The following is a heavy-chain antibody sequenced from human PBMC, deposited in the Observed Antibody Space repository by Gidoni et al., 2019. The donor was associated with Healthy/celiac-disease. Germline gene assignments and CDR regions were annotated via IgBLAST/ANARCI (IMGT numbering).Heavy chain of an antibody. Sequence: EVQLVEAGGGLLQPGRSLRLPCTTSGVRFSDDSVGWFRQAPGKGLEWVGFVRNKTYGETTEYAASVKGRFTVSRDDSKNIAYLQMISLKTEDTAVYYCSKRGSTSDYFDYWGQGTLVTVSS. CDR1: GVRFSDDS. J-gene: IGHJ4*02. CDR3: SKRGSTSDYFDY. CDR2: VRNKTYGETT. V-gene: IGHV3-49*03. D-gene: IGHD3-10*01.